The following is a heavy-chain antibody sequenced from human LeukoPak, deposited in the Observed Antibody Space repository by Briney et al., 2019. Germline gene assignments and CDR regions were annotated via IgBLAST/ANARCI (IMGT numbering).Heavy chain of an antibody. V-gene: IGHV3-23*01. D-gene: IGHD2-15*01. CDR1: GFTFSSYA. CDR3: ASGLVVVAAIPFDY. Sequence: GGSLRLSCAASGFTFSSYAMSWVRQAPGKGLEGGSAISGSGGSTYYADSVKGRFTISRDNSKNTLYLQMNSLRAEDTAVYYCASGLVVVAAIPFDYWGQGTLVTVSS. J-gene: IGHJ4*02. CDR2: ISGSGGST.